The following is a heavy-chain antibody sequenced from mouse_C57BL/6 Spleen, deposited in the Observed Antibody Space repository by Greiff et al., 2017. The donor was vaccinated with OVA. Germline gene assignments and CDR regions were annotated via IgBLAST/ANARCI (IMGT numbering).Heavy chain of an antibody. J-gene: IGHJ2*01. CDR2: IDPSDSYT. Sequence: QVQLKQPGAELVMPGASVKLSCKASGYTFTSYWMHWVKQRPGQGLEWIGEIDPSDSYTNYNQKFKGKSTLTVDKSSSTAYMQLSSLTSEDSAVYYCARKRRDYFDYWGQGTTLTVSS. V-gene: IGHV1-69*01. CDR1: GYTFTSYW. D-gene: IGHD1-2*01. CDR3: ARKRRDYFDY.